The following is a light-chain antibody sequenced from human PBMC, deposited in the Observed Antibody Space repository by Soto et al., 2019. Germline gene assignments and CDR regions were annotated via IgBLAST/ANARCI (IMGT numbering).Light chain of an antibody. CDR2: GVS. J-gene: IGLJ2*01. CDR3: SSYSSTLVV. V-gene: IGLV2-14*03. Sequence: QSALTQPASVSGSPGQSITISCTGTSSDVGGYNYVSWYQQHPGKAPKVIIYGVSDRPSGVSNRFSGSKSGSTASLTISGILAEDEAEYYCSSYSSTLVVFGGGTKLTVL. CDR1: SSDVGGYNY.